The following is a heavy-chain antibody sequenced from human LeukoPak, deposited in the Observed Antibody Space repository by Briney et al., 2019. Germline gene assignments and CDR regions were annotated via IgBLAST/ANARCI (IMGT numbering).Heavy chain of an antibody. CDR1: GFAFSIYG. D-gene: IGHD5-24*01. CDR3: AKAPRDGYNFFDY. J-gene: IGHJ4*02. Sequence: GGSLRLSCSASGFAFSIYGMHWVRQAPGEGLQWVSVISGSGDATYHADSVKGRFTISRDNSKNTVYLQMNTLRADDTAIYYCAKAPRDGYNFFDYWGQGTLVTVSS. CDR2: ISGSGDAT. V-gene: IGHV3-23*01.